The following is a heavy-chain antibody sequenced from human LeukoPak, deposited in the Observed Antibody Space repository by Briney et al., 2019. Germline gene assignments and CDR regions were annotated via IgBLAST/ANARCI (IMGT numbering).Heavy chain of an antibody. D-gene: IGHD1-26*01. CDR3: GRGSGSPDY. V-gene: IGHV3-48*01. J-gene: IGHJ4*02. CDR2: ISSSGSAI. Sequence: GGSLRLSCAASGFTLSSYSMNWVRQAPGKGLEWVSYISSSGSAIYYADSVKGRFTISRDNAKNSLDLQMNSLRAEDTAVYYCGRGSGSPDYWGQGTLVTVSS. CDR1: GFTLSSYS.